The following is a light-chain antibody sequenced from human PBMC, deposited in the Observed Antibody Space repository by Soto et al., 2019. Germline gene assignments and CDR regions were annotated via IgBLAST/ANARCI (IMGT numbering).Light chain of an antibody. V-gene: IGKV3-15*01. CDR3: QQYNNWLRT. Sequence: EILITQSQATLSVSPGERATLSCRASQSVSSNLTWYQQKPGQAPRLLIYGASTRATGIPARFSGSGSGTEFTLTISSLQSEDFAVYYCQQYNNWLRTFGQGTKVDI. CDR2: GAS. J-gene: IGKJ1*01. CDR1: QSVSSN.